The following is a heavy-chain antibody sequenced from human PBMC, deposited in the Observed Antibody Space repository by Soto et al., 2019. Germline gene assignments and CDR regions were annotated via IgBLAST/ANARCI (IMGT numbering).Heavy chain of an antibody. CDR1: GGTFNSYT. Sequence: SVKVSFKASGGTFNSYTINWVRQAPGRGLEWVGQVVPMYDSVNYAENFQGRVTITADKSTKTAYMELTSLRSEDTALYFCASWRSYSGSYCFDYWGKGTLVTVSS. CDR3: ASWRSYSGSYCFDY. CDR2: VVPMYDSV. D-gene: IGHD1-26*01. V-gene: IGHV1-69*06. J-gene: IGHJ4*02.